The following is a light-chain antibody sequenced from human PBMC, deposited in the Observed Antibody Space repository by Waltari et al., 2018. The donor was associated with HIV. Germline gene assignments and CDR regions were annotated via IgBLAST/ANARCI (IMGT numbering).Light chain of an antibody. J-gene: IGLJ3*02. CDR1: RLGTKT. CDR2: YDS. V-gene: IGLV3-21*04. CDR3: QVWDTASNEGV. Sequence: YVLTKAPSVSQVPGKTATLTCAGDRLGTKTVHWYQQKSGQAPVLVIYYDSERPSGIPDRFSGSNSGNTATLTISRVEDGDEADYYCQVWDTASNEGVFGGGTKLTVL.